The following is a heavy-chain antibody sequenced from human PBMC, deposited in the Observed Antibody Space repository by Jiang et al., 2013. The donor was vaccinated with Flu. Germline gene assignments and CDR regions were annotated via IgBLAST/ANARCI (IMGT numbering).Heavy chain of an antibody. CDR3: ARDDDCPDGSCYVDY. D-gene: IGHD2-8*01. V-gene: IGHV1-18*01. CDR2: ISAYTGHT. J-gene: IGHJ4*02. CDR1: GYTFTSHG. Sequence: GAEVKKPGASVKVSCKASGYTFTSHGISWVRQAPGQGLEWMGWISAYTGHTNFAQSLQGRVTMTTDTSTGTAYMELRSLRSDDTAVYYCARDDDCPDGSCYVDYWGQGTLVTVSS.